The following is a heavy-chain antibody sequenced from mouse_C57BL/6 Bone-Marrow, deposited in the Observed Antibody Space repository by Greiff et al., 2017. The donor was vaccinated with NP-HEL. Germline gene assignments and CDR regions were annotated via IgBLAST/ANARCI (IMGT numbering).Heavy chain of an antibody. CDR3: ARTAQATNFDY. D-gene: IGHD3-2*02. J-gene: IGHJ2*01. CDR2: IDPSDSYT. Sequence: QVQLKESGAELVKPGASVKLSCKASGYTFTSYWMHWVKQRPGQGLEWIGEIDPSDSYTNYNQKFKGKSTLTVDKSSSTAYMQLSSLTSEDSAVYYCARTAQATNFDYWGQGTTLTVSS. V-gene: IGHV1-69*01. CDR1: GYTFTSYW.